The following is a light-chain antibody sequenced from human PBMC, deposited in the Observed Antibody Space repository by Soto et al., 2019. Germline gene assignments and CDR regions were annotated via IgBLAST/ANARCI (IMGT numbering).Light chain of an antibody. J-gene: IGKJ1*01. CDR3: QDFDSPQWT. CDR2: GVS. V-gene: IGKV3-20*01. CDR1: QRASRQY. Sequence: VLTHSPDTLSLSPGEIATLSCRASQRASRQYLSWYQQRPDQPPRLLIYGVSMRADGIPDRFSGSGSGSEFTLTINRLEPEDFAVYYCQDFDSPQWTFGQGTKVDIK.